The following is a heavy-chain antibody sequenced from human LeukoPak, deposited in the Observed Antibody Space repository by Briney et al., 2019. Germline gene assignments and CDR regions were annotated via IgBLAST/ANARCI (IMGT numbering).Heavy chain of an antibody. V-gene: IGHV4-34*01. CDR2: INHSGST. D-gene: IGHD3-22*01. CDR3: ARVYYDSSGYYYPDYFDY. Sequence: SETLSLTCAVYGGSFSGYYWSWIRQPPGKGLEWIGEINHSGSTSYNPSLKSRVTISVDTSKNQFSLKLSSVTAADTAVYYCARVYYDSSGYYYPDYFDYWGQGTLVTVSS. J-gene: IGHJ4*02. CDR1: GGSFSGYY.